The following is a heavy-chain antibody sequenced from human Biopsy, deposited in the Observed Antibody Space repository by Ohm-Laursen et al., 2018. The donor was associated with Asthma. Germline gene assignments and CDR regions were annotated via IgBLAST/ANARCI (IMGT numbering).Heavy chain of an antibody. CDR1: GDSFTYPGYY. CDR2: IHYSGSA. V-gene: IGHV4-31*02. D-gene: IGHD2-21*01. Sequence: PSQTLSLTCSVSGDSFTYPGYYWSWVRQLPGRGLEWIGYIHYSGSAYYNPSLKSRISMSVDMSKKQFSLEVRYVTAADTAVYYCARSVTGSLAYCAGECSVNRDRGGTGTLGTGSS. J-gene: IGHJ5*02. CDR3: ARSVTGSLAYCAGECSVNRDR.